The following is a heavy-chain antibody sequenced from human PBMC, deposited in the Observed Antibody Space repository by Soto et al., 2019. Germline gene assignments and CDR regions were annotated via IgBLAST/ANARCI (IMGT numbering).Heavy chain of an antibody. CDR2: IYYSGST. J-gene: IGHJ6*02. CDR1: GGSISSYY. D-gene: IGHD6-13*01. CDR3: ASLARGSSWGGMDV. Sequence: QVQLQESGPGLVKPSETLSLTCTVSGGSISSYYWSWIRQPPGKGLEWIGYIYYSGSTNYNPSLKSRVTLSVDTSKNQFSLKLSSVTAADTAVYYCASLARGSSWGGMDVWGQGTTVTVSS. V-gene: IGHV4-59*01.